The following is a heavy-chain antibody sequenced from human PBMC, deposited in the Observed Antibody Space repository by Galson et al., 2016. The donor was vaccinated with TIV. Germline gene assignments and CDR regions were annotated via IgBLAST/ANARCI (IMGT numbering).Heavy chain of an antibody. CDR1: GFTSGPYW. CDR2: IKEDGSDI. CDR3: ARGSGWTSDY. J-gene: IGHJ4*02. Sequence: CAASGFTSGPYWMNWVRQAPGKGLEWVAIIKEDGSDIDYVDSVKGRFTISRDDASTSVYLQMNSLRAEDTAVYYCARGSGWTSDYWGQGTLVTVSS. V-gene: IGHV3-7*04. D-gene: IGHD6-19*01.